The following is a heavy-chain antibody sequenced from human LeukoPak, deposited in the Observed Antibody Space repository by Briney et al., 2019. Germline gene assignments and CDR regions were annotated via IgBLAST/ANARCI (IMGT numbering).Heavy chain of an antibody. D-gene: IGHD3-22*01. J-gene: IGHJ5*02. Sequence: GGSLRLSCAASGFTFSPCTMNWVRQAPGKGLEWVTSISSSSTFIYYADSVRGRFTVSRDNAKNSLYLQMNRLRAEDTAVYYCAKGSSGYFVDLWGQGTLVTVSS. CDR3: AKGSSGYFVDL. CDR1: GFTFSPCT. CDR2: ISSSSTFI. V-gene: IGHV3-21*01.